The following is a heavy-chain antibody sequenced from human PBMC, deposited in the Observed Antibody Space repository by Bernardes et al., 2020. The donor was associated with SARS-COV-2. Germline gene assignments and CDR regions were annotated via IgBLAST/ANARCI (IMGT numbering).Heavy chain of an antibody. CDR3: ARDRGAFSSRANFDY. V-gene: IGHV6-1*01. J-gene: IGHJ4*02. D-gene: IGHD3-10*01. CDR1: GDSASSNSVT. Sequence: QTLSLTSALSGDSASSNSVTWSWIRQSPTRGLEWLGRTYYRSKWYNDYAVSVKSRIAINPDTSKNQFSLQLNSVTPEDTAVYFCARDRGAFSSRANFDYWGQGTLVTVSS. CDR2: TYYRSKWYN.